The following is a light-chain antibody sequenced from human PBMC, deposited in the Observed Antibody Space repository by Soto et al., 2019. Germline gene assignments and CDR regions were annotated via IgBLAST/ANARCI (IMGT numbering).Light chain of an antibody. Sequence: DIQMTQSPSTLSASVGDRVTVTCRASQTIFSWLAWFQQKPGKAPKLLIYDGSTLESGVPSRFTGSGSGTEFTLTISSLQPDDFATYICQQYKGDFPTFGQGTKVDIK. CDR2: DGS. CDR3: QQYKGDFPT. CDR1: QTIFSW. J-gene: IGKJ1*01. V-gene: IGKV1-5*01.